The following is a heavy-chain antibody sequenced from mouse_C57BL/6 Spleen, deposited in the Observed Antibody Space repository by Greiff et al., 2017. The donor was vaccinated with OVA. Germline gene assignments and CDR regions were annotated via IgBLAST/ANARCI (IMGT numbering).Heavy chain of an antibody. CDR2: INPNNGGT. V-gene: IGHV1-22*01. CDR3: ARSYSNFPWFAY. CDR1: GYTFTDYN. J-gene: IGHJ3*01. Sequence: EVKLQESGPELVKPGASVKMSCKASGYTFTDYNMHWVKQSHGKSLEWIGYINPNNGGTSYNQKFKGKATLTVNKSSSTAYMELRSLTSEDSAVYYCARSYSNFPWFAYWGQGTLVTVSA. D-gene: IGHD2-5*01.